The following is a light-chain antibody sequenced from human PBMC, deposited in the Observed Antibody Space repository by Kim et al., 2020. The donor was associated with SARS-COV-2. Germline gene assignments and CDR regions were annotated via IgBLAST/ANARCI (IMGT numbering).Light chain of an antibody. V-gene: IGLV3-1*01. CDR3: QAWDSSTVV. J-gene: IGLJ2*01. Sequence: SVSPGQTASITCSGDKLGDKYACWYQQKPGQSPVLVIHQDSKRPSGIPERFSGSNSGNTATLTISGTQAMDEADYYCQAWDSSTVVFGGGTKLTVL. CDR2: QDS. CDR1: KLGDKY.